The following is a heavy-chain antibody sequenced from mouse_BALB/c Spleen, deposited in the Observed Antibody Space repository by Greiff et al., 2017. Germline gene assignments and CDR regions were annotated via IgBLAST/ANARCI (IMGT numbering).Heavy chain of an antibody. CDR1: GFTFSSYT. D-gene: IGHD1-1*01. CDR2: ISNGGGST. Sequence: EVKLLESGGGLVQPGGSLKLSCAASGFTFSSYTMSWVRQTPEKRLEWVAYISNGGGSTYYPDTVKGRFTISRDNAKNTLYLQMSSLKSEDTAMCDCAGHRYYGSIDYWGQGTSLTVSS. CDR3: AGHRYYGSIDY. J-gene: IGHJ2*02. V-gene: IGHV5-12-2*01.